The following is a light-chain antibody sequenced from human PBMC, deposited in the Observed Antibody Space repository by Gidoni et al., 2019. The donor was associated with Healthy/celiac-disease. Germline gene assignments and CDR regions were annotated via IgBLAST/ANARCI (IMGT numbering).Light chain of an antibody. J-gene: IGKJ2*01. CDR2: DAS. CDR3: QQRTT. Sequence: EIVLPQSPATLSLSPGERATLSCRASQSVSSYLAWYQQKPGQAPRLLIYDASNRATGIPARFSGSGSGPDFTLTISSLEPEDFAVYYCQQRTTFGQGTKLEIK. V-gene: IGKV3-11*01. CDR1: QSVSSY.